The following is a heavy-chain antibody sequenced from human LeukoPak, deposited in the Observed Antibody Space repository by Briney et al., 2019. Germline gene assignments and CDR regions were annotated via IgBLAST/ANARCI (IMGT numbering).Heavy chain of an antibody. D-gene: IGHD3-10*01. CDR3: ARANYYGSGKKDLDY. V-gene: IGHV1-8*01. CDR2: MNPNSGNT. J-gene: IGHJ4*02. Sequence: ASVKVSCKASGYTFTTYDINWVRQATGQGLEWMGWMNPNSGNTGYAQKFQGKVTMTRNTSMSTAYMELNSLRSEDTAVYYCARANYYGSGKKDLDYWGQGTLVTVSS. CDR1: GYTFTTYD.